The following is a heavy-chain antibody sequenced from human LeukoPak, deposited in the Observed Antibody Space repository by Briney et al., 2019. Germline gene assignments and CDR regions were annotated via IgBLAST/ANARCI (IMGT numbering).Heavy chain of an antibody. CDR2: ISGGGTTT. CDR3: AKELVAAAGLYFDY. CDR1: GFTFSSYW. V-gene: IGHV3-23*01. J-gene: IGHJ4*02. D-gene: IGHD6-13*01. Sequence: GGSLRLSCAASGFTFSSYWMSWVRQAPGKGLEWVAAISGGGTTTYYADSVKGRFTISRDTSKKTLYLEMNSLRAEDTAIYYCAKELVAAAGLYFDYWGQGTLVTVSS.